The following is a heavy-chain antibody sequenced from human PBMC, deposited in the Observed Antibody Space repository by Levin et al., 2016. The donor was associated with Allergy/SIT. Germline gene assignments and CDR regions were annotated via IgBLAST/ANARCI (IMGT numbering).Heavy chain of an antibody. J-gene: IGHJ6*02. Sequence: SETLSLTCTVSGGSISSYYWSWIRQPPGKGLEWIGYIYYSGSTNYNPSLKSRVTISVDTSKNQFSLKLSSVTAADTAVYYCASSRIAARPGLYYYYGMDVWGQGTTVTVSS. CDR2: IYYSGST. V-gene: IGHV4-59*13. CDR3: ASSRIAARPGLYYYYGMDV. CDR1: GGSISSYY. D-gene: IGHD6-6*01.